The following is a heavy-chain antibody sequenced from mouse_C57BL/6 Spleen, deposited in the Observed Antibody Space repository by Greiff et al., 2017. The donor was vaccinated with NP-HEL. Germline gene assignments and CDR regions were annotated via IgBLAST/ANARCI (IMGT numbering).Heavy chain of an antibody. V-gene: IGHV1-64*01. CDR1: GYTFTSYW. CDR3: EREGYDYGYFDV. CDR2: IHPNSGST. J-gene: IGHJ1*03. Sequence: VQLQQPGAELVKPGASVKLSCKASGYTFTSYWMHWVKQRPGQGLEWIGMIHPNSGSTNYNEKFKSKATLTVDKSSSTAYMQLSSLTSEDSAVYYCEREGYDYGYFDVWGTGTTVTVSS. D-gene: IGHD2-4*01.